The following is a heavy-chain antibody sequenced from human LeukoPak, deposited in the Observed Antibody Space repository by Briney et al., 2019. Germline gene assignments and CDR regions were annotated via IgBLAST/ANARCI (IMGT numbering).Heavy chain of an antibody. CDR1: GFTCSSYS. V-gene: IGHV3-21*01. Sequence: GGSLRLSCAASGFTCSSYSMNWVRQAPGKGLEWVSSISSSSSYIYYADSVKGRFTISRDNAKNSLYLQMNSLRAEDTAVYYCARQRTIVVVPAAIGPRDYYYGMDVWGQGTTVTVSS. D-gene: IGHD2-2*02. J-gene: IGHJ6*02. CDR2: ISSSSSYI. CDR3: ARQRTIVVVPAAIGPRDYYYGMDV.